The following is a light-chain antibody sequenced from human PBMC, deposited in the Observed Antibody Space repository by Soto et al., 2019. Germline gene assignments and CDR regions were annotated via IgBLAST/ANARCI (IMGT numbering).Light chain of an antibody. CDR1: QSISSW. Sequence: DIQMTQSPSTLSASVGDRVTITCRASQSISSWLAWYQQKPGRAPKVLIYKAYSLESGVPSRFSGSGSGTDFTLTISSVQPDDSATYCCQQYNSYPYTLGQGTKLEIK. J-gene: IGKJ2*01. V-gene: IGKV1-5*03. CDR3: QQYNSYPYT. CDR2: KAY.